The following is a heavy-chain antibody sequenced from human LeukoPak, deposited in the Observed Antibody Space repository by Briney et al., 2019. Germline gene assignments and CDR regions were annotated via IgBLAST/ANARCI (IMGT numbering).Heavy chain of an antibody. CDR3: ARTPSVAVAADFDY. V-gene: IGHV3-48*04. Sequence: GGSLRLSCAASGFTFSSYAMSWVRQAPGKGLEWVSYISSSSSTIYYADSVKGRFTISRDNAKNSLYLQMNSLRAEDTAVYYCARTPSVAVAADFDYWGQGTLVTVSS. D-gene: IGHD6-19*01. J-gene: IGHJ4*02. CDR1: GFTFSSYA. CDR2: ISSSSSTI.